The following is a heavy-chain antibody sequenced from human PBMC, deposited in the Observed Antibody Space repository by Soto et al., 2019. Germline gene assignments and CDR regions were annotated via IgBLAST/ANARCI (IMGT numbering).Heavy chain of an antibody. J-gene: IGHJ6*02. D-gene: IGHD5-12*01. V-gene: IGHV3-48*03. CDR3: ARALFPDVDIYAMDV. Sequence: ERLVESGGGFLQPGESLRISCAASGFTSTGFELTWVRQVPGRGLEWVAYISASGDTVYYADSVQGRFTISRDNSKNTVYLQMNTLSAEDTAVYYCARALFPDVDIYAMDVWGQGTTVTVSS. CDR2: ISASGDTV. CDR1: GFTSTGFE.